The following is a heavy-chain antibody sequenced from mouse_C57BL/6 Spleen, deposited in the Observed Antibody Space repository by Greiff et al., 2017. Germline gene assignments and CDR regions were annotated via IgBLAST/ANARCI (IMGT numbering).Heavy chain of an antibody. CDR1: GYTFTSYW. D-gene: IGHD2-2*01. J-gene: IGHJ3*01. V-gene: IGHV1-55*01. CDR2: IYPGSGCT. CDR3: SRRSLYYGYDDWFAY. Sequence: VHLHQPGAELVKPGASVKMSCKASGYTFTSYWMTWVKQRPGQGLEWIGDIYPGSGCTNYNEKFKSKATLTVDTSSSTAYMQLSSLTSEDSAVYYCSRRSLYYGYDDWFAYWGQGTLVTVSA.